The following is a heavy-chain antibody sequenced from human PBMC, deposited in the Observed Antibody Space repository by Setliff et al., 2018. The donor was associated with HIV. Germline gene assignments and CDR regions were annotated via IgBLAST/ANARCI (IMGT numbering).Heavy chain of an antibody. J-gene: IGHJ3*02. V-gene: IGHV4-38-2*01. Sequence: SETLSLTCAVSGYSISSDYYWGWIRQPPGEGLEWIGSFSPRGRTYQNGSLKSRVTISVDRSRNQFSLKLTSVTAADTAIYYCASTTSGVSGSYPAHAFDIRGQGTMVTVSS. CDR2: FSPRGRT. CDR1: GYSISSDYY. CDR3: ASTTSGVSGSYPAHAFDI. D-gene: IGHD3-10*01.